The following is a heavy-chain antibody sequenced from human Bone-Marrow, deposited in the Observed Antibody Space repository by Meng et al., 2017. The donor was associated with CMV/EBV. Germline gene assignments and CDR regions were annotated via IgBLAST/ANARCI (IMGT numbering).Heavy chain of an antibody. V-gene: IGHV5-51*01. CDR2: VYPDDSDI. Sequence: GGSLRLSCQLSGYDISTYWVGWVRQMPGKGLEWMGLVYPDDSDIGYSPSFRGQVIISADKSISTAYLQWSSLKASDTAIYYCARGGGATSFDKWGQGTLVTVSS. J-gene: IGHJ4*02. CDR3: ARGGGATSFDK. D-gene: IGHD2-21*01. CDR1: GYDISTYW.